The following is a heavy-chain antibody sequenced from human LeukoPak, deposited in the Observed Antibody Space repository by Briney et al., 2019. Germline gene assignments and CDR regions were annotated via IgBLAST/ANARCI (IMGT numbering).Heavy chain of an antibody. V-gene: IGHV4-30-4*08. Sequence: SETLSLTCTVSGASISSGDYYWSWIRQPPGKGLEWIGYIYYSGSTYYNPSLKSRVTISVDTSKNQFSLKLSSVTAADTAVYYCARGSGFLEWLLVSYHYMDVWGKGTTVTVSS. CDR2: IYYSGST. D-gene: IGHD3-3*01. CDR1: GASISSGDYY. CDR3: ARGSGFLEWLLVSYHYMDV. J-gene: IGHJ6*03.